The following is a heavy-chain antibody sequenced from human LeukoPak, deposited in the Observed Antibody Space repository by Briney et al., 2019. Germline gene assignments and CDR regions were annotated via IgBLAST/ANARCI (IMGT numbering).Heavy chain of an antibody. D-gene: IGHD3-3*01. CDR3: ARGGIYYDFWSAYYTFDY. V-gene: IGHV3-33*01. Sequence: PGRSLRLSCAASRFSFNNYGMHWVCQAPGKGLEWVAVISYDGNNKHYADSVKGRFTISRDNSKNTLYLEMNSLRAEDTAVYYCARGGIYYDFWSAYYTFDYWGQGTLVTVSS. J-gene: IGHJ4*02. CDR1: RFSFNNYG. CDR2: ISYDGNNK.